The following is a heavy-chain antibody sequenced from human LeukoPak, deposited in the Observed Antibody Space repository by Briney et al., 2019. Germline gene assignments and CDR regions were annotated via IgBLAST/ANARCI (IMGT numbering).Heavy chain of an antibody. CDR1: GFTFSSYS. CDR3: ARAWGSDYDLNY. V-gene: IGHV3-48*04. D-gene: IGHD5-12*01. Sequence: GGSLRLSCAASGFTFSSYSMNWVRQAPGKGLEWASHISVSSSTIYYADSVKGRFTISRDNAKNPLYLQMNNLRAEDTAVYYCARAWGSDYDLNYWGQGTLVTVSS. CDR2: ISVSSSTI. J-gene: IGHJ4*02.